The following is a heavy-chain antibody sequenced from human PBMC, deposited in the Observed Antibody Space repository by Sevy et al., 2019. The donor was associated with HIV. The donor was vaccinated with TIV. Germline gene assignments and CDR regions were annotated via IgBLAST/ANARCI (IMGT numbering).Heavy chain of an antibody. J-gene: IGHJ6*02. Sequence: GGSLRLSCVASGFTFSGDTMNWVRQAPGEGLAWLSYISSSGDTIYYADSVKGRFTISRDNAKNSVFLQMNNLRDEDTAVYYCARDRKLALRDYYYGMDVWGQGTTVTVSS. CDR1: GFTFSGDT. V-gene: IGHV3-48*02. CDR2: ISSSGDTI. CDR3: ARDRKLALRDYYYGMDV. D-gene: IGHD1-7*01.